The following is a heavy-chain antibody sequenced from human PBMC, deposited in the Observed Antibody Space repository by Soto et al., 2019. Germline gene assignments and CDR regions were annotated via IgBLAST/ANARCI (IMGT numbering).Heavy chain of an antibody. CDR3: ARVGGRDRWYFDL. CDR1: GYTFTAYY. CDR2: INPNSGAT. J-gene: IGHJ2*01. Sequence: QVQLVQSGAEMKKPGASVKVSCKASGYTFTAYYLHWVRQAPGQGLEWVGWINPNSGATDCAQKFRGWVTMTRDTSISTASMELSRLRSDDTAVYYCARVGGRDRWYFDLWGRGTLVTVSS. D-gene: IGHD3-16*01. V-gene: IGHV1-2*04.